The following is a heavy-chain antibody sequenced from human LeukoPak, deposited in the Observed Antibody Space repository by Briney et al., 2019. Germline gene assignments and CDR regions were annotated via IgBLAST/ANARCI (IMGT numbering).Heavy chain of an antibody. CDR2: ISYDGSKK. V-gene: IGHV3-30*02. CDR1: GFLFSGFG. CDR3: ARVMGRYCSSTSCYVDY. D-gene: IGHD2-2*01. J-gene: IGHJ4*02. Sequence: PGGSLRLSCETSGFLFSGFGMHWVRQSPGKGLEWIAFISYDGSKKYYGDSVKGRFTISRDSSKNILYLQMNSLRAEDTAVYYCARVMGRYCSSTSCYVDYWGQGTLVTVSS.